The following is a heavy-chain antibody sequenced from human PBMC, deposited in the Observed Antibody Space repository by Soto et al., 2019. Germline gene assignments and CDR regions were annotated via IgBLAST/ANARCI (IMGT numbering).Heavy chain of an antibody. V-gene: IGHV1-18*04. CDR3: ARKLTYYDFWSGFHPVGYFDY. Sequence: ASVKVSCKASGYTFTSYGISWVRQAPGQGLEWMGWISAYNGNTNYAQKLQGRVTMTTDTSTSTAYMELRSLRSDDTAVYYCARKLTYYDFWSGFHPVGYFDYWGQGTLVTASS. D-gene: IGHD3-3*01. CDR1: GYTFTSYG. CDR2: ISAYNGNT. J-gene: IGHJ4*02.